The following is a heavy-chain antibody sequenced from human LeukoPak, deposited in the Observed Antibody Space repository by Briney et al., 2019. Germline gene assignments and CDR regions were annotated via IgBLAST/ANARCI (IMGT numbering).Heavy chain of an antibody. CDR3: ARHRGPSLHSSGYFDY. J-gene: IGHJ4*02. Sequence: GGSLRLSCAASGFPFSGYAMHWVRQAPGKGLERVAVMSHDGTNKYYADSVKGRFTISRDNSKNTLYLQMDSLRTEDTAVHYCARHRGPSLHSSGYFDYWGQGTLVTVSS. V-gene: IGHV3-30-3*01. CDR1: GFPFSGYA. D-gene: IGHD3-22*01. CDR2: MSHDGTNK.